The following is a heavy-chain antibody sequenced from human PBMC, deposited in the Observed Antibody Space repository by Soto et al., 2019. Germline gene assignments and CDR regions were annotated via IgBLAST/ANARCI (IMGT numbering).Heavy chain of an antibody. CDR3: ARYSPPKKSYDSNPGWFDP. CDR2: VYYTGST. J-gene: IGHJ5*02. V-gene: IGHV4-59*01. D-gene: IGHD3-22*01. Sequence: SETLSLTCTISGGSINSYYWTWIRQPPGKGLEWIGNVYYTGSTKYNPSLKGRVSISLDTSRTQFSLNLSSVTAADTALYFCARYSPPKKSYDSNPGWFDPWGQGTRVTVSS. CDR1: GGSINSYY.